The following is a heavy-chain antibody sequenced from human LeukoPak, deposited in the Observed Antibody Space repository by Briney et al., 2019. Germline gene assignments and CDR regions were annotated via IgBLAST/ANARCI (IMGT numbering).Heavy chain of an antibody. CDR2: ISYDGSNK. V-gene: IGHV3-30*18. CDR3: AKDPRMTTVTKGDY. CDR1: GFTFSSYG. Sequence: PGRSLRLSCAASGFTFSSYGMHWVRQAPGKGLEWVAVISYDGSNKYYADSVKGRFTISRDNSKNTLHLQMNSLRAEDTAVYYCAKDPRMTTVTKGDYWGQGTLVAVSS. J-gene: IGHJ4*02. D-gene: IGHD4-17*01.